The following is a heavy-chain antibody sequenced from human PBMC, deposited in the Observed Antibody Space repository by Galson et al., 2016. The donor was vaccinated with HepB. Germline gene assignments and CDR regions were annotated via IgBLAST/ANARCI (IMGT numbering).Heavy chain of an antibody. V-gene: IGHV4-30-2*01. Sequence: TLSLTCAASGGSISSSGYSWSWIRQPPGQGLEYIGYIYHSGSTYYKPSLKSRVTIPIDRSKNQFSLKLSSVTAADTAVYYCACAPPRLRFLGGYWGQGTLVTVSS. CDR3: ACAPPRLRFLGGY. CDR1: GGSISSSGYS. CDR2: IYHSGST. D-gene: IGHD3-3*01. J-gene: IGHJ4*02.